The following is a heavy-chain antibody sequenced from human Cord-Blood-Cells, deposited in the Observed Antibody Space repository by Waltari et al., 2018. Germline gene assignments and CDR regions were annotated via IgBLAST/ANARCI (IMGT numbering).Heavy chain of an antibody. J-gene: IGHJ3*02. D-gene: IGHD3-16*01. V-gene: IGHV1-24*01. Sequence: QVQLVQSGAEVKKPGASVKVSCKVSGYTLTELSMHWVRQTPGKGLGWMGVLDLEDGKANYATKYQGRVTRTEKKSTGTAYRELSSLRAEDTAGYYCATGVGGNRGACDIWGQGTMVTVSS. CDR3: ATGVGGNRGACDI. CDR2: LDLEDGKA. CDR1: GYTLTELS.